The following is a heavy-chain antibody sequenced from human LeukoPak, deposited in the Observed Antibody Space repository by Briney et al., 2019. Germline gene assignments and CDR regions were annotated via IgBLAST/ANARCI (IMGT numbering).Heavy chain of an antibody. J-gene: IGHJ4*02. V-gene: IGHV3-53*04. CDR3: ARGRHCGGDCYPYYFDY. CDR1: GFTVSSNY. D-gene: IGHD2-21*02. CDR2: IYSGGST. Sequence: PGGSLRLSCAASGFTVSSNYMSWVRQAPGKGLEWVSVIYSGGSTYYADSVKGRFTISRHNSKNTLYLQMNSLRAEDTAVYYCARGRHCGGDCYPYYFDYWGQGTLVTVSS.